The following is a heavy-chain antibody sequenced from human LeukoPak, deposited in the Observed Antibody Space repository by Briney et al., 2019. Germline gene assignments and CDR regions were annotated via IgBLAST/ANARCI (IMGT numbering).Heavy chain of an antibody. J-gene: IGHJ1*01. CDR3: ARADKSRGEVDFQH. D-gene: IGHD3-10*01. Sequence: GGSLRLSCAAAGFTFSDYYMSWIRQAPGEGLEWVSYISSSGSPISYADSVKGRFTISRDNAKNSLYLQMNSPLAAWTAVNYCARADKSRGEVDFQHWGQGTMVTVSS. CDR1: GFTFSDYY. CDR2: ISSSGSPI. V-gene: IGHV3-11*04.